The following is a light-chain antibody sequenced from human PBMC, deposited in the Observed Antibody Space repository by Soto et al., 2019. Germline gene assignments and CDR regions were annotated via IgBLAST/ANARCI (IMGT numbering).Light chain of an antibody. Sequence: EIVLTQSPATLSLSPGERATLSCRASQSVSSYLAWYQQKPGQAPRLLIYDASNRATGIPARFSGSGSGTDFTLTISGLEAEDSAVYYCPQRRNWPITFGQGTRLEIK. CDR1: QSVSSY. CDR3: PQRRNWPIT. J-gene: IGKJ5*01. V-gene: IGKV3-11*01. CDR2: DAS.